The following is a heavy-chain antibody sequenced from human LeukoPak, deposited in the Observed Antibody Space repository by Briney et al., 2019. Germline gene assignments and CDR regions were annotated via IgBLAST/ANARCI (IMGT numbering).Heavy chain of an antibody. CDR1: GFTFSSYA. CDR2: ISGSGGST. V-gene: IGHV3-23*01. D-gene: IGHD2-21*02. Sequence: GGSLRLSCAASGFTFSSYAMSWVRQAPGKGLEWVSAISGSGGSTYYADSVRGRFTISRDNSKDTLFLQMHSLRPGDTAVYYCVREDTPATANYWGQGTLVTISS. J-gene: IGHJ4*02. CDR3: VREDTPATANY.